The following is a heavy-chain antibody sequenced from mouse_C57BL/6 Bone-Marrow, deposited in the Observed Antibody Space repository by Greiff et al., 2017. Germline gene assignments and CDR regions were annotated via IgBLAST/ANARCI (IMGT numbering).Heavy chain of an antibody. CDR1: GFTFSSYA. CDR2: ISDGGSYT. Sequence: EVKLEESGGGLVKPGGSLKLSCAASGFTFSSYAMSWVRQTPEKRLEWVATISDGGSYTYYPDNVKGRFTISRDNAKNNLYLQMSHLKSEDTAMYYCAREIYYYGSSYWGQGTLVTVSA. CDR3: AREIYYYGSSY. J-gene: IGHJ3*01. D-gene: IGHD1-1*01. V-gene: IGHV5-4*01.